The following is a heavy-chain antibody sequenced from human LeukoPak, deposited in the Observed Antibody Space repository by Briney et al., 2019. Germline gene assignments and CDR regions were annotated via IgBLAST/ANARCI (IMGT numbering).Heavy chain of an antibody. CDR2: IIPIFGTA. V-gene: IGHV1-69*13. Sequence: ASVKVSCKASGGTFSSYAISWVRQAPGQGLEWMGGIIPIFGTANYAQKFQGRVTITADESTSTAYMELSSLRSEDTAVYYCARDRSKSDYYYYGMDVWGQGTTVTVSS. J-gene: IGHJ6*02. CDR1: GGTFSSYA. CDR3: ARDRSKSDYYYYGMDV.